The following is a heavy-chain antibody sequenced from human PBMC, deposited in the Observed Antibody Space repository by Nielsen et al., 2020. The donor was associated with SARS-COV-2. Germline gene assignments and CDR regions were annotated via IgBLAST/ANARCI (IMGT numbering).Heavy chain of an antibody. V-gene: IGHV5-10-1*01. Sequence: GESLKISCEGSGYRFTSYWISWVRQMPGKGLEWMGRIDPTDSYTNYSPSFRGHVTISADKSISTAYLQWSSLKASDTAMYYCARQVDTAMGWFDPWGQGTLVTVSS. CDR1: GYRFTSYW. D-gene: IGHD5-18*01. CDR2: IDPTDSYT. CDR3: ARQVDTAMGWFDP. J-gene: IGHJ5*02.